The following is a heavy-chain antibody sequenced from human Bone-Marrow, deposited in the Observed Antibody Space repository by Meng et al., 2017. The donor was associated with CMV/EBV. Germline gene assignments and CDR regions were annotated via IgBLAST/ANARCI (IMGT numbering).Heavy chain of an antibody. J-gene: IGHJ6*01. CDR2: IIPILGIA. Sequence: SVKVSCKASGYTFTSYDINWVRQAPGQGLEWMGGIIPILGIANYAQKFQGRVTITADKSTSTAYMELSSLRSEDTAVYYCARDSQGGMAVWGQGTTVTGSS. CDR3: ARDSQGGMAV. V-gene: IGHV1-69*10. CDR1: GYTFTSYD.